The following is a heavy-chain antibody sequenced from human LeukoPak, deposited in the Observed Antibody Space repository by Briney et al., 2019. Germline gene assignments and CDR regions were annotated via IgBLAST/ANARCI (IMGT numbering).Heavy chain of an antibody. D-gene: IGHD3-22*01. CDR2: IYYSGST. CDR1: GGSISSYY. CDR3: ASTHYYDSSGYYYRSFDY. V-gene: IGHV4-59*12. J-gene: IGHJ4*02. Sequence: SETLSLTCTVSGGSISSYYWSWIRQPPGKGLEWIGYIYYSGSTNYNPSLKSRVTISVDTSKNQFSLKLSSVTAADTAVYYCASTHYYDSSGYYYRSFDYWGQGTLVTVPS.